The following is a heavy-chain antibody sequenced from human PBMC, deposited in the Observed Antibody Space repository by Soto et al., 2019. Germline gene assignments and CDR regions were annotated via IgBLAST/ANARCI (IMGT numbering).Heavy chain of an antibody. V-gene: IGHV1-2*02. Sequence: ASVKVSCKASGYTFTGYYMHWLRQAPGQGLEWMGWINPNSGGTNYAQKFQGRVTMTRDTSISTVYMEVSSLRSEDTAFYYCARNAASGFDYWGQGTLVTVSS. CDR3: ARNAASGFDY. D-gene: IGHD6-25*01. CDR2: INPNSGGT. CDR1: GYTFTGYY. J-gene: IGHJ4*02.